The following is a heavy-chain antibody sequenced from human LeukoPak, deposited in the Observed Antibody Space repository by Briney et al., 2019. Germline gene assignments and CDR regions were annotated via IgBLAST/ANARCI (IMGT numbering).Heavy chain of an antibody. D-gene: IGHD3-10*01. Sequence: PGGSLRLSCAASGFTFSSYGMHWVRQAPGKGLEWVTFIRYDGSNKYYADSVKGRFTISRDNSKNTLYLQMNSLRAEDTAVYYCAKDLGGSGSYYSMDVWGKGTTVTISS. CDR1: GFTFSSYG. V-gene: IGHV3-30*02. CDR2: IRYDGSNK. J-gene: IGHJ6*03. CDR3: AKDLGGSGSYYSMDV.